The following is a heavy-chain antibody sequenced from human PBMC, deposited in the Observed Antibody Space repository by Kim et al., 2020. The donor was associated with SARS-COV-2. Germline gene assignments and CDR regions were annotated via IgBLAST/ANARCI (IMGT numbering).Heavy chain of an antibody. Sequence: GGSLRLSCAASGFIFSSYGMHWVRQAPGKGLEWVAVISYDGSNKDYADSVKGRFTISRDNSKNTLYLQMNSLRAEDTAVYYCAKTVPSVFAAAAALDYWGQGTLVTVSS. V-gene: IGHV3-30*18. CDR3: AKTVPSVFAAAAALDY. J-gene: IGHJ4*02. CDR2: ISYDGSNK. D-gene: IGHD6-13*01. CDR1: GFIFSSYG.